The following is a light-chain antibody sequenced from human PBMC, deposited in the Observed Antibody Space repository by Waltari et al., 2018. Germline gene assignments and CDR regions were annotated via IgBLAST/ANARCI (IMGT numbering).Light chain of an antibody. CDR1: SSDVGSHNL. J-gene: IGLJ3*02. Sequence: QSALTQPASVSGSPGQSITISCTGISSDVGSHNLFSWYQHHPDKAPKPLIYEGSKRPSGVSIRFSGSKSGNTASLSISGLQADDEAYYYCCSYAGSNTFVFGGGTKLTVL. V-gene: IGLV2-23*03. CDR2: EGS. CDR3: CSYAGSNTFV.